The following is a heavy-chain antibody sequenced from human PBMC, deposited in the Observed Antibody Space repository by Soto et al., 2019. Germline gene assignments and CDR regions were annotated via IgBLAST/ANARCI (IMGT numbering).Heavy chain of an antibody. Sequence: QVQLQESGPGLVKPSQTLSLTCTVSGGSISSGDYYWSWIRQPPGKGLEWIGYIYYSGSTYYNPSRESRVTRSVDTSKNQFSLKLSSVTAADTAVYYCARTYYYDSSGYGFDYWGQGTLVTVSS. CDR1: GGSISSGDYY. D-gene: IGHD3-22*01. CDR3: ARTYYYDSSGYGFDY. J-gene: IGHJ4*02. V-gene: IGHV4-30-4*01. CDR2: IYYSGST.